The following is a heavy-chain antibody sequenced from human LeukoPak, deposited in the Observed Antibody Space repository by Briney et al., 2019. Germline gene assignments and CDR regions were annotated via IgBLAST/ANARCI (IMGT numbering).Heavy chain of an antibody. J-gene: IGHJ4*02. CDR1: GGSISSHY. Sequence: SETLSLTCTVSGGSISSHYWSWIRQPPGKGLEWIGYIYYSGSTNYNPSLKSRVTISVDTSKNQFSLKLSSVTAADTAVYYCARATYSSRWYNFPLPFDYWGQGTLVTVSS. V-gene: IGHV4-59*11. CDR2: IYYSGST. CDR3: ARATYSSRWYNFPLPFDY. D-gene: IGHD6-13*01.